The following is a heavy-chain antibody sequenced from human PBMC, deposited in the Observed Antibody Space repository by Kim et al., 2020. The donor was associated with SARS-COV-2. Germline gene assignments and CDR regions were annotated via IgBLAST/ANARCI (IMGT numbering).Heavy chain of an antibody. J-gene: IGHJ4*02. D-gene: IGHD6-13*01. CDR2: IKNKSDTKTT. CDR3: TPLIAEAGRGY. Sequence: GGSLRLSCAASGFNFTNSWMSWVRQAPGKGLEWVGRIKNKSDTKTTDYAAPVKDRFTIARDDSKNTLYLQMNSLKTEDTDVYYCTPLIAEAGRGYWGQGTPVTVSS. V-gene: IGHV3-15*01. CDR1: GFNFTNSW.